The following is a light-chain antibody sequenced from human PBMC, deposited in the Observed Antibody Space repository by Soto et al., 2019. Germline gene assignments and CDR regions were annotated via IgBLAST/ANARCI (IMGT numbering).Light chain of an antibody. CDR1: ESVSTN. CDR3: QQYNSYPWT. Sequence: EIVMTQSPATLSLSPWERATLSCRASESVSTNLAWYQQKAGQAPRLLIYGASTRATGIPARFSGSGSGTEFTLTISSLQPEDFATYYCQQYNSYPWTFGQGTKVDIK. V-gene: IGKV3-15*01. J-gene: IGKJ1*01. CDR2: GAS.